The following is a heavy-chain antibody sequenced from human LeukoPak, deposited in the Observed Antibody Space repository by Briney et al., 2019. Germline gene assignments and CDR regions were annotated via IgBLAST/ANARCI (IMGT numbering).Heavy chain of an antibody. D-gene: IGHD6-13*01. CDR2: ISGSGGST. J-gene: IGHJ4*02. CDR1: GFTFSSYA. V-gene: IGHV3-23*01. CDR3: AYSSSWYFDY. Sequence: GGSLRLSCAASGFTFSSYAMSWVRQAPGKGLEWISAISGSGGSTYYADSVEGRFTISRDNSKNTLYLQMNSLRAEDTAVYYCAYSSSWYFDYWGQGTLVTVSS.